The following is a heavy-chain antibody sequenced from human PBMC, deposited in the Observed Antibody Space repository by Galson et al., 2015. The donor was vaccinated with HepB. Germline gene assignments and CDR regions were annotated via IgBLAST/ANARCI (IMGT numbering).Heavy chain of an antibody. CDR2: ITGSGAAT. J-gene: IGHJ6*02. CDR3: AKTFPSGSYFYYSGMDV. V-gene: IGHV3-23*01. Sequence: SLRLSCAASGFNFSTYAMSWVRQAPRKGLEWVSVITGSGAATYYADSVKGQFTISRDNSKNTLYLQMNTLSAEDTAVYYCAKTFPSGSYFYYSGMDVWGQGTTVTVSS. D-gene: IGHD3-10*01. CDR1: GFNFSTYA.